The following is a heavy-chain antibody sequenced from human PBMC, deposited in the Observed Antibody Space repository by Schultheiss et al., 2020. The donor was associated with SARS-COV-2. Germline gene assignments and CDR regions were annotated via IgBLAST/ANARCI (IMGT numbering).Heavy chain of an antibody. CDR2: ISYDGSNK. CDR1: GFTFSSYG. V-gene: IGHV3-30*03. D-gene: IGHD3-3*01. Sequence: GGSLRLSCAASGFTFSSYGMHWVRQAPGKGLEWVAVISYDGSNKYYADSVKGRFTISRDNAKNSLYLQMNSLRAEDTAVYYCARDSRYDFWSKEPYVNYYFDYWGQGTLVTVSS. CDR3: ARDSRYDFWSKEPYVNYYFDY. J-gene: IGHJ4*02.